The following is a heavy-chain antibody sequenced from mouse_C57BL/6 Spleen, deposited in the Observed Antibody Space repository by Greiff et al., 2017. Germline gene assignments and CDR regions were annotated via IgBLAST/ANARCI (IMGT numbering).Heavy chain of an antibody. Sequence: VQLQESGAELVKPGASVKLSCKASGYTFTEYTIHWVKQRSGQGLEWIGWFYPGSGSIKYNEKFKDKATLTADKSSSTVYMGLSRLTSDDSAVYFCARHEWYSSGYVNYFDYWGQGTTLTVSS. D-gene: IGHD3-2*02. CDR2: FYPGSGSI. V-gene: IGHV1-62-2*01. CDR3: ARHEWYSSGYVNYFDY. CDR1: GYTFTEYT. J-gene: IGHJ2*01.